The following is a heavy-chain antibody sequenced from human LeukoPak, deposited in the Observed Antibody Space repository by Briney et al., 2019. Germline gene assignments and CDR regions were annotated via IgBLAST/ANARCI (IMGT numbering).Heavy chain of an antibody. J-gene: IGHJ4*02. D-gene: IGHD3-10*01. CDR3: ARRPLGDVAVLYYFDY. V-gene: IGHV4-39*07. CDR1: GGSISSSSYY. Sequence: SSETLSLTCTVSGGSISSSSYYWGWIRQPPGKGLEWIYSGSTYYNPSLKSRVTISVDTSKNQFSLKLSSVTAADTAVYYCARRPLGDVAVLYYFDYWGQGTLVTVSS. CDR2: SGST.